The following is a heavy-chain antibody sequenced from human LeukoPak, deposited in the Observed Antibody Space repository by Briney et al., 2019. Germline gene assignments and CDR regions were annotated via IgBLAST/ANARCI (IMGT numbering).Heavy chain of an antibody. CDR2: INHSGST. Sequence: PSETLSLTCAVYGGSFSGYYWSWIRQPPGKGLEWIGEINHSGSTNYNRSLKSRVTISVDTSKNQFSLKLSSVTAADTAVYYCARDRLYYYDLVPGDFDYWGQGTLVTVSS. CDR1: GGSFSGYY. J-gene: IGHJ4*02. V-gene: IGHV4-34*01. D-gene: IGHD3-22*01. CDR3: ARDRLYYYDLVPGDFDY.